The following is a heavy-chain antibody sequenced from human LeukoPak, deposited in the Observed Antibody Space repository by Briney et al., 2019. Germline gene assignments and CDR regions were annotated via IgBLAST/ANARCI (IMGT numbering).Heavy chain of an antibody. CDR1: GGSISSSSYY. CDR2: IYYSGST. CDR3: ARAPNYYDSSGYYLGVSWFNP. D-gene: IGHD3-22*01. V-gene: IGHV4-39*07. Sequence: SETLSLTCTVSGGSISSSSYYWGWIRQPPGKGLEWIGSIYYSGSTYYNPSLKSRVTISVDTSKNQFSLKLSSVTAADTAVYYCARAPNYYDSSGYYLGVSWFNPWGQGTLVTVSS. J-gene: IGHJ5*02.